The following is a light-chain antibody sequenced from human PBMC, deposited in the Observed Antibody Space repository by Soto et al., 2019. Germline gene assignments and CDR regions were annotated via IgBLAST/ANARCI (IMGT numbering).Light chain of an antibody. Sequence: QSALTQPASVSGSPGQSITISCTGTSSDVGGYNYVSWYQQHPGKAPKLMIYDVSNRPSGVSNRFSGSKSGNTASLTISGLQAEDEDDYYCSSYTSSSTLGVYVFGTGTKLTVL. CDR3: SSYTSSSTLGVYV. J-gene: IGLJ1*01. CDR1: SSDVGGYNY. V-gene: IGLV2-14*01. CDR2: DVS.